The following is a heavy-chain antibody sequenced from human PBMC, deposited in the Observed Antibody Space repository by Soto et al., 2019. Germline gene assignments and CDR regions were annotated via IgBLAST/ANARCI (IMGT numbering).Heavy chain of an antibody. CDR2: ISGSGGST. J-gene: IGHJ4*02. CDR3: AKDESGTPVY. D-gene: IGHD1-26*01. V-gene: IGHV3-23*01. Sequence: PGGSLRLPCAASGFTFNSYAMSWVRQAQAKGLEWVSAISGSGGSTYYAASVKGRFTISRDNSKNTLYLQMNSLSAEDTDVYYCAKDESGTPVYWGQGTLVTVYS. CDR1: GFTFNSYA.